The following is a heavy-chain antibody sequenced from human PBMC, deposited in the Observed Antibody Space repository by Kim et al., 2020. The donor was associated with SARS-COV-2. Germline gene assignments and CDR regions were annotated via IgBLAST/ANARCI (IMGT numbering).Heavy chain of an antibody. V-gene: IGHV1-24*01. D-gene: IGHD4-4*01. CDR1: GYTLTELS. CDR3: ATDQGYSNYHWYFDL. CDR2: FDPEDGET. J-gene: IGHJ2*01. Sequence: ASVKVSCKVSGYTLTELSMHWVRQAPGKGLEWMGGFDPEDGETIYAQKFQGRVTMTEDTSTDTAYMELSSLRSEDTAVYYCATDQGYSNYHWYFDLWGRGTLVTVSS.